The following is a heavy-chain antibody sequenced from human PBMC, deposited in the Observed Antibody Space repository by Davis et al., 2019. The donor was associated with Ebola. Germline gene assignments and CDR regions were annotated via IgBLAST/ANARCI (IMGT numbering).Heavy chain of an antibody. J-gene: IGHJ4*02. D-gene: IGHD7-27*01. CDR2: IYYSGST. CDR1: GGSISSGGYY. V-gene: IGHV4-31*03. CDR3: ARLTGGANFDY. Sequence: MPSETLSLTCTVSGGSISSGGYYWSWIRQHPGKGLEWIGYIYYSGSTYYNPSLKSRVTISVDKSKNQFSLKLSSVTAADTAVYYCARLTGGANFDYWGQGTLVTVSS.